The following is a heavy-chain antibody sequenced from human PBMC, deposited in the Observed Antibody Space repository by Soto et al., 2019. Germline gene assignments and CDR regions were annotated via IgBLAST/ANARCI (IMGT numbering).Heavy chain of an antibody. CDR3: ARHVAGYSSGLDY. V-gene: IGHV4-39*01. CDR1: GGSISSSSYY. J-gene: IGHJ4*02. Sequence: PSETLSLTCTVSGGSISSSSYYWGWIRQPPGKGLEWIGSIYYSGSTYYNPSLKSLVTISVDTSKNQFSLKLSSVTAADTAVYYCARHVAGYSSGLDYWGQGTLVTVSS. CDR2: IYYSGST. D-gene: IGHD6-19*01.